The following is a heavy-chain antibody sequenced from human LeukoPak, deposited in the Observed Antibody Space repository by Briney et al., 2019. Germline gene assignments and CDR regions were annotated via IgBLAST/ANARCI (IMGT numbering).Heavy chain of an antibody. J-gene: IGHJ4*02. CDR1: GFTFSSYA. V-gene: IGHV3-23*01. CDR2: ISGSGGST. Sequence: GGSLRLSCAASGFTFSSYAMSWVRQAPGKGLEWVSAISGSGGSTYYADSVKGRFTISRDNSKNTLYLQMNSLRAEDTAVYYCAKDSEDIVVVPAWYGSDYWGQGTLVTVSS. CDR3: AKDSEDIVVVPAWYGSDY. D-gene: IGHD2-2*01.